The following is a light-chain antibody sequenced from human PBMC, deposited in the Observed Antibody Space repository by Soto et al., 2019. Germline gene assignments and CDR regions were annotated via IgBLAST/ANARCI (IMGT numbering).Light chain of an antibody. Sequence: DIVMTQSPDSLAVSLGERATINCKSSQSILYSSNNKNYLAWYQQKPGQPPKLLISWASTRESGVPDRFSGSGSWTDFTLTISSLQAEDVAVYYCQQYYTSRTFGQGTKVEIK. CDR2: WAS. CDR1: QSILYSSNNKNY. V-gene: IGKV4-1*01. J-gene: IGKJ1*01. CDR3: QQYYTSRT.